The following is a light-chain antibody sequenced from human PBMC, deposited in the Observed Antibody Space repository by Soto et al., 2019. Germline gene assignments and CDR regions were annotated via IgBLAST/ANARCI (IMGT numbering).Light chain of an antibody. CDR3: QQHGSSPFT. Sequence: EIVLTQSPGTLSLSPGEGATLSCRASQSVTSTYLTWYQQKPGQAPRPLIYGASSRATGIPDRFSGSGSGTDFTLTISRLEPEDFAVYYCQQHGSSPFTFGPGTKVDIK. J-gene: IGKJ3*01. CDR2: GAS. V-gene: IGKV3-20*01. CDR1: QSVTSTY.